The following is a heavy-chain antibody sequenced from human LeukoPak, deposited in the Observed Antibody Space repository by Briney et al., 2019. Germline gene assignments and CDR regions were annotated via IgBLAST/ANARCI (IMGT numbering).Heavy chain of an antibody. Sequence: SETLSLTCTVSGGSISSYYWSWIRQPPGKGVEWIGYIYYSGSTNYNPSLKSRVTISVDTSKNQFSLKLSSVTAADTAVYYCARPHYDSSGYPITYCYFDLWGRGTLVTVSS. V-gene: IGHV4-59*08. D-gene: IGHD3-22*01. CDR1: GGSISSYY. J-gene: IGHJ2*01. CDR3: ARPHYDSSGYPITYCYFDL. CDR2: IYYSGST.